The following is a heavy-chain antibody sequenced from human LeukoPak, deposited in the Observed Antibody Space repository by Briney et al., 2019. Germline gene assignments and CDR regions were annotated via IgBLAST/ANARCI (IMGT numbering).Heavy chain of an antibody. Sequence: GGSLRLSCAASGFTFSSYGMSWVRQAPGKGLEWVSAISGSGGTTYYADSVKGRFTISRDNSKNTLYLQMNSLRAEDTAVYYCTKGRPRSFDYWGQGTLVTVSS. J-gene: IGHJ4*02. V-gene: IGHV3-23*01. CDR2: ISGSGGTT. CDR3: TKGRPRSFDY. CDR1: GFTFSSYG. D-gene: IGHD4-17*01.